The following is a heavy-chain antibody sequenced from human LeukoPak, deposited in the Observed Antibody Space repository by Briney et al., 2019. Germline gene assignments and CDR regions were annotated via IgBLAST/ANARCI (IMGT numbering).Heavy chain of an antibody. CDR1: GYTFTGYY. J-gene: IGHJ6*02. V-gene: IGHV1-69*02. CDR3: AVRAGGAVAPGNYYYGMDV. D-gene: IGHD6-19*01. CDR2: IIPILGIA. Sequence: GASVKVSCKASGYTFTGYYMHWVRQAPGQGLEWMGRIIPILGIANYAQKFQGRVTITADKSTSTAYMELSSLRSEDTAVYYCAVRAGGAVAPGNYYYGMDVWGQGTTVTVSS.